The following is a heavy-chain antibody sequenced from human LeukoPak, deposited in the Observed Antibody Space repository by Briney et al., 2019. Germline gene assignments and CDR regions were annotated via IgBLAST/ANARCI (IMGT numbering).Heavy chain of an antibody. CDR1: GFTFSSYA. D-gene: IGHD5-18*01. CDR2: ISGSGGST. J-gene: IGHJ4*02. Sequence: GGSLRLSCAASGFTFSSYAMSWVRQAPGKGLEWVSAISGSGGSTYYADSVKGRFTISRDNSKSTLYLQMNSLRAEDTAVYYCAKPVARTSYGYSGTDYWGQGTLVTVSS. V-gene: IGHV3-23*01. CDR3: AKPVARTSYGYSGTDY.